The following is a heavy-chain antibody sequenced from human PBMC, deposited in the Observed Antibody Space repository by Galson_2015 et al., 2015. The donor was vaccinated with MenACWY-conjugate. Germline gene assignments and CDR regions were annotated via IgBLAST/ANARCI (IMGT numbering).Heavy chain of an antibody. CDR3: AKDWSVPYSTISYYFYMDV. Sequence: SLRLSCAASGFTFRRFGMHWVRQAPGKGLEWTAVISYDGSNESYADSVKGRFTISRDNSKNTLYLQMNSLSADDTAVYYCAKDWSVPYSTISYYFYMDVWGKGTTVTVSS. CDR1: GFTFRRFG. D-gene: IGHD6-13*01. V-gene: IGHV3-30*18. CDR2: ISYDGSNE. J-gene: IGHJ6*03.